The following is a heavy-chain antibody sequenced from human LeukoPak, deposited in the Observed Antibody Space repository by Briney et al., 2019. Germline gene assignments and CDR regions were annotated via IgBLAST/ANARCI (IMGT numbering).Heavy chain of an antibody. Sequence: GGSLRLSCAASGFTFSNAWMSWVRQAPGKGLEWVGRIKSKTDGGTTDYAAPVKGRFTISRDDSKNMLYLQMNSLKTEDTAVYYCTTGQGECGGDCYPRDAFDIWGQGTMVTVSS. V-gene: IGHV3-15*01. CDR3: TTGQGECGGDCYPRDAFDI. D-gene: IGHD2-21*02. J-gene: IGHJ3*02. CDR1: GFTFSNAW. CDR2: IKSKTDGGTT.